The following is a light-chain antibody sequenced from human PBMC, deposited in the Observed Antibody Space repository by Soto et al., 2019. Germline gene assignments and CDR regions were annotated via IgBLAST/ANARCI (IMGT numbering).Light chain of an antibody. V-gene: IGLV1-44*01. J-gene: IGLJ2*01. Sequence: QSVLTQPPSASGTPGQRVSISCSGGSSNIGSTAVDWYQQVPGMAPKLLIYSNGQRPSGVPDRFSGSKSGTSGSLVISGLQAEDEADYFCATWDYDLNGAVFGGGTQLTVL. CDR2: SNG. CDR1: SSNIGSTA. CDR3: ATWDYDLNGAV.